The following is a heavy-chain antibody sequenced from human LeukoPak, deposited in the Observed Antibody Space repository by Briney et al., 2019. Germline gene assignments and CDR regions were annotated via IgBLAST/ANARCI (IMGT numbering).Heavy chain of an antibody. V-gene: IGHV3-23*01. J-gene: IGHJ4*02. CDR3: ARYGSGTYAAFDY. CDR2: ISGSGGST. Sequence: PGGSLRLSCAVSGFTVSSNYMNWVRQAPGKGLEWVSAISGSGGSTYYADSVKGRFTISRDNSKNTLYLQMNSLRAEDTAVYYCARYGSGTYAAFDYWGQGTLVTVSS. CDR1: GFTVSSNY. D-gene: IGHD3-10*01.